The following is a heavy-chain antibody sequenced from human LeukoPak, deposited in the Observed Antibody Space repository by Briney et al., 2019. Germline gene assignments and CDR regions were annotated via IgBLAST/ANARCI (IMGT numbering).Heavy chain of an antibody. J-gene: IGHJ4*02. D-gene: IGHD3-10*01. V-gene: IGHV3-30*02. CDR3: AKDGNFGSGSYYRGDY. CDR1: GFTFSDYG. CDR2: IQYDGSNK. Sequence: GGSLRLSCAASGFTFSDYGIHWVRQGPGKGLEWVAFIQYDGSNKYYADSVKGRFTISRDNSKNTLYLQMNSLRAEDTAVYYCAKDGNFGSGSYYRGDYWGQGTLVTVSS.